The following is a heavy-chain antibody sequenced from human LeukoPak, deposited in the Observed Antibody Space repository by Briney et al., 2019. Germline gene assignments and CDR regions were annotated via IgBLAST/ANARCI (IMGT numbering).Heavy chain of an antibody. J-gene: IGHJ6*02. CDR1: GGSFSGYY. CDR3: ARDHPVPDSSGWTLGYYGMDV. D-gene: IGHD6-19*01. Sequence: SETLSLTCAVYGGSFSGYYWSWIRQPPGKGLERIGEINHSGSTNYNPSLKSRVTISVDTSKNQFSLKLSSVTAADTAVYYCARDHPVPDSSGWTLGYYGMDVWGQGTTVTVSS. V-gene: IGHV4-34*01. CDR2: INHSGST.